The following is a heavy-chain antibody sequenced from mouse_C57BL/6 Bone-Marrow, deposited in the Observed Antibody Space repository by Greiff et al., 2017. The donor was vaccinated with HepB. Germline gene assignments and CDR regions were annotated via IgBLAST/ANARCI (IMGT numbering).Heavy chain of an antibody. J-gene: IGHJ2*01. CDR1: GYAFTNYL. CDR2: INPGSGGT. V-gene: IGHV1-54*01. Sequence: QVQLQQSGAELVRPGTSVKVSCKASGYAFTNYLIEWVKQRPGQGLEWIGVINPGSGGTNYNEKFKGKATLTADKSSSTAYMQLSSLTSEDSAVYFCARYPNYYGHYWCQGTTLTVSS. CDR3: ARYPNYYGHY. D-gene: IGHD2-1*01.